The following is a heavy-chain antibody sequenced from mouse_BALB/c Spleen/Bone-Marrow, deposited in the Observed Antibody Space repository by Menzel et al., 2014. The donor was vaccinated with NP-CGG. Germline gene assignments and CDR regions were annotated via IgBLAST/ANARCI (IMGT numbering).Heavy chain of an antibody. V-gene: IGHV5-6-3*01. J-gene: IGHJ2*01. D-gene: IGHD2-1*01. CDR2: INGNGGST. Sequence: EVKLMESGGGLVQPGGSLKLSCAASGFTFSNYGMSWVRQTPDKRLELVATINGNGGSTYYPDSVKGRFTISRDTAKNTLYLQMSRLKSEETAMYYCVRGNYGNYVDYFDFWGQGTTLTVSS. CDR1: GFTFSNYG. CDR3: VRGNYGNYVDYFDF.